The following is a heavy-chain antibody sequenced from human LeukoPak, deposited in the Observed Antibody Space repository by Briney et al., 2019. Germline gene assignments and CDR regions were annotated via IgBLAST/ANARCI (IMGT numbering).Heavy chain of an antibody. J-gene: IGHJ4*02. Sequence: PGGSLRLSCAASGFTFSRYWMHWVRQAPGKGLEWVANIKQDGSEKYYVDSVKGRFTISRDNAKNSLYLQMNSLRAEDTAVYYCARGVFWSGYLVDYWGQGTLVTVSS. D-gene: IGHD3-3*01. V-gene: IGHV3-7*01. CDR1: GFTFSRYW. CDR2: IKQDGSEK. CDR3: ARGVFWSGYLVDY.